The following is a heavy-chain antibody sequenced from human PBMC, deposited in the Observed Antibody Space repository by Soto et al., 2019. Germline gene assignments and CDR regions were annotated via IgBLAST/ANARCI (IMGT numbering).Heavy chain of an antibody. CDR2: IYYSGST. J-gene: IGHJ3*02. CDR1: GGSISSYY. CDR3: ATRGDLGAFDI. Sequence: QVQLQESGPGLVKPSETLSLTCTVSGGSISSYYWSWIRQPPGKGLEWIGYIYYSGSTNYNPSLKSRVTISVDTSKNQFSLKLSSVTAADTAVYYCATRGDLGAFDIWGQGTMVTVSS. D-gene: IGHD3-10*01. V-gene: IGHV4-59*01.